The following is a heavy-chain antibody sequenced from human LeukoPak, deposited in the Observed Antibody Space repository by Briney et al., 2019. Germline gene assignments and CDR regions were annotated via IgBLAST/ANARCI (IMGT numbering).Heavy chain of an antibody. CDR2: IYYSGST. CDR1: GGSISSGGYF. J-gene: IGHJ4*02. V-gene: IGHV4-31*03. D-gene: IGHD6-13*01. CDR3: ARVKIAAGLFCFDY. Sequence: SETLSLTCTVSGGSISSGGYFWTWIRQHPGKGLGWIGYIYYSGSTYYNPSLKSRVTISVDTSKNQFSLKLSSVTAADTAVYYCARVKIAAGLFCFDYWGQGTLVTVSS.